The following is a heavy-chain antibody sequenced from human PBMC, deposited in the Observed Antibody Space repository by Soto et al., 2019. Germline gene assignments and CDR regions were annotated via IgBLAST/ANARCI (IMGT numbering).Heavy chain of an antibody. Sequence: QVQLVQSGAEVKKPGASVKVSCKASGYTFTSFDINWVRQATGQGLEWMGWMNPNSGNTGYAQKFQSRVTMTRNTSKSTAYMALSSLRSADTAVYYCARAYTWGVAVAGMWGQGTLVTVSS. CDR1: GYTFTSFD. D-gene: IGHD6-19*01. CDR3: ARAYTWGVAVAGM. V-gene: IGHV1-8*01. CDR2: MNPNSGNT. J-gene: IGHJ4*02.